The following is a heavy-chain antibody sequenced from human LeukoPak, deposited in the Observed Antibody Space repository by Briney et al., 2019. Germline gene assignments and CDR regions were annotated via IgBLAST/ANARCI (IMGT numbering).Heavy chain of an antibody. V-gene: IGHV3-23*01. D-gene: IGHD2-2*02. CDR3: AKGCSSTSCYRIGLMDY. J-gene: IGHJ4*02. CDR2: ISGSGGST. CDR1: GFTFSSYA. Sequence: GSLRLSCAASGFTFSSYAMSWVRQAPGKGLEWVSAISGSGGSTYYADSVKGRFTISRDNSKNTLYLQMNSLRAEDTAVYYCAKGCSSTSCYRIGLMDYWGQGTLVTVSS.